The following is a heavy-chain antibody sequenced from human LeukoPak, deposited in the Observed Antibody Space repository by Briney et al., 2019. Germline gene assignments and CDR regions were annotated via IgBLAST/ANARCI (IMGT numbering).Heavy chain of an antibody. D-gene: IGHD2-21*02. Sequence: PGGSLRLSCAASGFTFSSYGMSWVRQAPGKGLEWVSAIGGSGGRTYYADSVKGRFTISRDNSKNTLYLQMNSLRAEDTAVYYCAKMSRGDCYSPVPSWGQGTLVTVSS. CDR1: GFTFSSYG. CDR2: IGGSGGRT. J-gene: IGHJ5*02. CDR3: AKMSRGDCYSPVPS. V-gene: IGHV3-23*01.